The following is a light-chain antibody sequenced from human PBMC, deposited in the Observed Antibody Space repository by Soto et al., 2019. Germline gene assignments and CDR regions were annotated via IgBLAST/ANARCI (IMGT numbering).Light chain of an antibody. CDR3: QQCINWTLT. CDR2: DAS. J-gene: IGKJ4*01. CDR1: QNVYNN. Sequence: EIVMTQSPATLSVSPGEGATLSCKASQNVYNNLAWYQQRPGQPPRLLIYDASTRATGISARFSGSGYGTEFTLTISSLQSEDFAVSFCQQCINWTLTFGGGTKVDIK. V-gene: IGKV3-15*01.